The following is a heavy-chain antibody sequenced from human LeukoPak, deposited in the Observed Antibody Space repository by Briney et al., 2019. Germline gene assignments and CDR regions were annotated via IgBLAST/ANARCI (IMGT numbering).Heavy chain of an antibody. J-gene: IGHJ4*02. CDR1: GFTFSSYA. CDR3: ASCPSGSYPQGHYFDN. Sequence: QTGGSLRLSCAASGFTFSSYAMSWVRQAPGKGLEWVAFIRYDGSNKYYADSVKGRFTISRDNSKNTLYLQMNSLRAEDTAMYYLASCPSGSYPQGHYFDNWGQGTLVTVSS. V-gene: IGHV3-30*02. CDR2: IRYDGSNK. D-gene: IGHD1-26*01.